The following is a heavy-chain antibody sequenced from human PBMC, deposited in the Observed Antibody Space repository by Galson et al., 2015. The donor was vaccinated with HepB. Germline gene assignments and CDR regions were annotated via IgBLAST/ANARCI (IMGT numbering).Heavy chain of an antibody. J-gene: IGHJ4*02. CDR3: VRRVVAATD. CDR2: ISYDGSNK. CDR1: GFTFSRYA. Sequence: SLRLSCAASGFTFSRYAMHWVRQAPGKGLEWVAVISYDGSNKYYADSVKGRFTISRDNSKNTLYLQMNSLRAEDTAVYYCVRRVVAATDWGQGTLVTVSS. V-gene: IGHV3-30-3*01. D-gene: IGHD2-15*01.